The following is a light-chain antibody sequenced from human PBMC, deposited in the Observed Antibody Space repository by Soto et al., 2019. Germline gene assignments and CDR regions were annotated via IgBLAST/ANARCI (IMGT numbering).Light chain of an antibody. CDR2: DAS. V-gene: IGKV3D-20*02. J-gene: IGKJ4*01. Sequence: EIVLTQSPGTLSLSPGERATLSCRASQTVSSTSLAWYQQRPGQAPRLLIFDASTRVTGIPDRFSGSGSGTDFTLTISRLEPEDFAVYYCQQRSNWPLTFGGGTKVDIK. CDR1: QTVSSTS. CDR3: QQRSNWPLT.